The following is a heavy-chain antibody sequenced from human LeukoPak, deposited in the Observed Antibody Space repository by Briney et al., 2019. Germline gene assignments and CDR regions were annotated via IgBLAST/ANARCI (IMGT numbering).Heavy chain of an antibody. V-gene: IGHV1-2*02. CDR1: GYTFTGYY. CDR3: ARVGARNYYYYGMDV. D-gene: IGHD6-6*01. Sequence: ASVKVSCKASGYTFTGYYMHWVRQAPGQGLEWMGWINHNSGGTNYAQKFQGRVTMTRDTSISTACMELSRLRSDDTAVYYCARVGARNYYYYGMDVWGQGTTVTVSS. CDR2: INHNSGGT. J-gene: IGHJ6*02.